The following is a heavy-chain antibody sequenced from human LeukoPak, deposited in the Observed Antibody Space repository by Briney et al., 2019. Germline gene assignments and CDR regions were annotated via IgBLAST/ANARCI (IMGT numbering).Heavy chain of an antibody. CDR1: GVTFSSYG. V-gene: IGHV3-23*01. CDR2: ISASGGNT. J-gene: IGHJ4*02. Sequence: GGTLRLSCAASGVTFSSYGMSWGRQVPGKGVEWVSGISASGGNTYHSDSVKGRFTMSRNNSKNMLYLQMKSLRAEDTAIYYCATLMGVVRGIIIGYLGYWGQGTLVTVSP. CDR3: ATLMGVVRGIIIGYLGY. D-gene: IGHD3-10*01.